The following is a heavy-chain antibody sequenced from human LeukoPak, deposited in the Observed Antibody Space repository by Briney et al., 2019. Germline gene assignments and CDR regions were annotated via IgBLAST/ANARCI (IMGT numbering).Heavy chain of an antibody. CDR2: INHSGST. Sequence: SETLSLTCTVSGGSISSYYWSWIRQPPGKGLEWIGEINHSGSTNYNPSLKSRVTISVDTSKNQFSLKLSSVTAADTAMYYCARERAGFIVVYDYWGQGTLVTVSS. CDR1: GGSISSYY. J-gene: IGHJ4*02. CDR3: ARERAGFIVVYDY. D-gene: IGHD1-26*01. V-gene: IGHV4-34*01.